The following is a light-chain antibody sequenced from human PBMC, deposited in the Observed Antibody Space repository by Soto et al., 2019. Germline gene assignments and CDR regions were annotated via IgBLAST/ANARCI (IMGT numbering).Light chain of an antibody. CDR3: QQEGGT. CDR2: GAS. J-gene: IGKJ1*01. Sequence: EIVMTQSPATLSVSPGERATLSCRARQSVSSNLAWYQQKPGQAPRLLIYGASTRATGIPARFSGSGSGTEFTLTISSLQSEDFAVYYCQQEGGTFGQGTKVEIK. CDR1: QSVSSN. V-gene: IGKV3-15*01.